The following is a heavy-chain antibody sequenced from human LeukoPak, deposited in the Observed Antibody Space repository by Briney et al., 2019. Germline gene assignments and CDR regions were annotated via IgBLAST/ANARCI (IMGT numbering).Heavy chain of an antibody. CDR3: ARRGRWAKVTTYYYMDV. V-gene: IGHV3-33*01. Sequence: PGRSLRLSCAASGFTFSSYGMHWVRQAPGKGLEWVAVIWYDGSNKYYADSVKGRFTISRDNSKNTLYLQMNSLRAEDTAVYYCARRGRWAKVTTYYYMDVWGKGTTVTVSS. D-gene: IGHD4-11*01. J-gene: IGHJ6*03. CDR2: IWYDGSNK. CDR1: GFTFSSYG.